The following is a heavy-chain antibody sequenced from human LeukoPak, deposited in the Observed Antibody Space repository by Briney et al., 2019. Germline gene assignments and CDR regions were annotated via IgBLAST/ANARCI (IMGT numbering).Heavy chain of an antibody. D-gene: IGHD4-17*01. V-gene: IGHV1-18*01. CDR3: ALTVDYGRFDY. Sequence: ASVKVPCKASGYTFTSYGISWVRQAPGQGLEWMGWISAYNGNTNYAQKLQGRVTMTTDTSTSTAYMELRSLRSDDTAVYYCALTVDYGRFDYWGQGTLVTVSS. J-gene: IGHJ4*02. CDR2: ISAYNGNT. CDR1: GYTFTSYG.